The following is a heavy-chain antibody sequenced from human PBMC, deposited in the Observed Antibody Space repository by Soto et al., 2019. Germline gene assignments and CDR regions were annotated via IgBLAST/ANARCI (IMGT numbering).Heavy chain of an antibody. CDR2: TYQSGSA. CDR3: ARDYYGMDV. V-gene: IGHV4-30-2*06. J-gene: IGHJ6*02. Sequence: TLSLTCTVSGGSISSGGYSWTWIRQSPGKGLEWIGYTYQSGSAYYNPSLKSRVTISVDRSKNQFSLNLTSVTAADTAVYYCARDYYGMDVWGQGTTVTVSS. CDR1: GGSISSGGYS.